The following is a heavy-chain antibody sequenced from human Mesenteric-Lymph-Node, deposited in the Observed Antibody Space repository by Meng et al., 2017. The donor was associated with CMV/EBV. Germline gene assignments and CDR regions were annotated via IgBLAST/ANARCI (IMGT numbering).Heavy chain of an antibody. CDR1: GFTFSNYW. D-gene: IGHD4-17*01. CDR2: IKGDERTT. CDR3: ARDYDYGRYNYFYGMDV. Sequence: GGSLRLSCAASGFTFSNYWMHWVRQAPGEGPEWVSRIKGDERTTSYADSVRGRFTISRDNAKNMLYLHMNSLRAEDTAVYYCARDYDYGRYNYFYGMDVWGQGTTVTVSS. V-gene: IGHV3-74*01. J-gene: IGHJ6*02.